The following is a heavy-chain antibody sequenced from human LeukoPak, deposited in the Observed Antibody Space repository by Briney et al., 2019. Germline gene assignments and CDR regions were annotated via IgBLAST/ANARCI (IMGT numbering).Heavy chain of an antibody. CDR2: IYSSGSIK. Sequence: PGGSLRLSCAASGFTFSSYEMNWVRQAPGKGLEWVSYIYSSGSIKYYADSVKGRFTISRDNAKNSLYLQMNSLRAEDTAVYYCARDAMMVGYYYYYMDVWGKGTTVTISS. CDR1: GFTFSSYE. V-gene: IGHV3-48*03. D-gene: IGHD2-2*01. CDR3: ARDAMMVGYYYYYMDV. J-gene: IGHJ6*03.